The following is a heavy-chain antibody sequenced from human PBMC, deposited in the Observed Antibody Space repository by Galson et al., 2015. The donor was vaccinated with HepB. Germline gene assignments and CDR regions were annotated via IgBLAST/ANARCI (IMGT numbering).Heavy chain of an antibody. J-gene: IGHJ3*02. Sequence: SLRLSCAASGFTFSTYWMTWVRQAPGKGLEWVANIKQDGSEKYHVDSVKGRFTISRDNSKTTLYLQMNSLRAEDTAVYYCVSPFRPSVLPAADDAFDIWGQGTMVTVSS. D-gene: IGHD2-2*01. CDR1: GFTFSTYW. CDR2: IKQDGSEK. CDR3: VSPFRPSVLPAADDAFDI. V-gene: IGHV3-7*03.